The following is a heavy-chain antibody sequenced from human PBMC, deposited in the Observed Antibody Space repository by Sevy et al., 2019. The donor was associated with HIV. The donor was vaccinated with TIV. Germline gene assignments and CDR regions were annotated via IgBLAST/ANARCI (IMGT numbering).Heavy chain of an antibody. J-gene: IGHJ4*02. Sequence: GGSLRLSCAGSGFTFSSYDMHWVRQAPGKGLEWVAVISHDGNYVNYADSVKVRFTISRDNFKNTLYLQMNSLGVEDTAVYFCARLFSCGGDCYYLDYWGQGALVTVSS. D-gene: IGHD2-21*02. V-gene: IGHV3-30*04. CDR3: ARLFSCGGDCYYLDY. CDR2: ISHDGNYV. CDR1: GFTFSSYD.